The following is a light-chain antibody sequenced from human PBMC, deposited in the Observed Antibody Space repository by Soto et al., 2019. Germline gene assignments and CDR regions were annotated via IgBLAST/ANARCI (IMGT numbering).Light chain of an antibody. J-gene: IGKJ2*01. CDR3: QQYGSSPET. Sequence: EIVLTQSPGTLSLSPGERSTLSCRASQTVSSNYLTWYQQKPGQAPRLLIFVASSRATGIPDRFSGSGSGTDFTLTISRLEPEDFAVYYCQQYGSSPETFGQGTKLEIK. CDR2: VAS. V-gene: IGKV3-20*01. CDR1: QTVSSNY.